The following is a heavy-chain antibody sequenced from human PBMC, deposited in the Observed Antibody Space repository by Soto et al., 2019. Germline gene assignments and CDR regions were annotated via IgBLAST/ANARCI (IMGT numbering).Heavy chain of an antibody. J-gene: IGHJ5*02. Sequence: PGGSLRLSCAASGFNFRSDGMNWVRQAPGKGLEWVAAITGSGGTTYYADSVKGRFTISRDNFRNTLYLQMNSLRVEDTAQYYCARDPTVAASWFDPWGQGALVTVSS. D-gene: IGHD6-19*01. CDR3: ARDPTVAASWFDP. V-gene: IGHV3-23*01. CDR1: GFNFRSDG. CDR2: ITGSGGTT.